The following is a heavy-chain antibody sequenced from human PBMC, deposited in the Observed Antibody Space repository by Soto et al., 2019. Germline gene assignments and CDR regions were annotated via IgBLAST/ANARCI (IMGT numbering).Heavy chain of an antibody. CDR2: VNPNSGNT. CDR1: GYTFTSYD. J-gene: IGHJ6*02. D-gene: IGHD3-22*01. Sequence: VQLVQSGAEVKEPGASVKVSCKASGYTFTSYDINWVRQATGQGLEWMGWVNPNSGNTGYAQKFQGRVTMTRNTPISTAYMELSSLRSEDTAVYYCARGIVVVIPSDYYYYGMDVWGQGTTVTVSS. CDR3: ARGIVVVIPSDYYYYGMDV. V-gene: IGHV1-8*01.